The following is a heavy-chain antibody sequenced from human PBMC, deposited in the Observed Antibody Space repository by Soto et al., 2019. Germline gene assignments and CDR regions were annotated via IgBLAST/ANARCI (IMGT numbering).Heavy chain of an antibody. J-gene: IGHJ4*02. CDR3: ARDGYFDF. V-gene: IGHV1-18*01. CDR1: GYSFTSYG. Sequence: QVQLVQSGAEVKKPGASVKGSCKASGYSFTSYGIAWVLQAPGQGLERMGWISADNGNTNYAQKVEDRATMTTAASTSTAYLELRSLRSDDTAVYYCARDGYFDFWGQGALVTVSS. CDR2: ISADNGNT.